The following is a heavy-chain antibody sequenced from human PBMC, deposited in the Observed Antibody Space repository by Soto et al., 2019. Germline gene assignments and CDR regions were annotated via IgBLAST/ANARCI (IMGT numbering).Heavy chain of an antibody. CDR1: GDSITGYY. V-gene: IGHV4-59*01. D-gene: IGHD3-9*01. CDR2: IIYSSGST. CDR3: ARGNFYYDSLTGFYPGYYFDY. J-gene: IGHJ4*02. Sequence: SETLSLTCSVSGDSITGYYWGWIRQPPGKGLEWIGSIIYSSGSTNYSPSPKSRVTISLDTSKNQFSLKLSSVTAADTAVYYCARGNFYYDSLTGFYPGYYFDYWGQGTRVTVSS.